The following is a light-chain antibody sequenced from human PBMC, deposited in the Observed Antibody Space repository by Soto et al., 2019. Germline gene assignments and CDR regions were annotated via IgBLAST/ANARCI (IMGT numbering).Light chain of an antibody. Sequence: IQMTQSPSALSASVGDRVAITCRASQSISSELAWYQQKPGKAPNLLIYEASTLERGVTSRFSGSGSETEFTLTISSLQPDDFATYYCQHYNSYSFGQGTKVDIK. V-gene: IGKV1-5*03. CDR2: EAS. CDR1: QSISSE. J-gene: IGKJ1*01. CDR3: QHYNSYS.